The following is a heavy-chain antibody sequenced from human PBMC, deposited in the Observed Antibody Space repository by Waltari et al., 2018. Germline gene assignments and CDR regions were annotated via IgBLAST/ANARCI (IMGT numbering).Heavy chain of an antibody. Sequence: QVQLQESGPGLVKSSEILSLTCAVSGDSMSGYYWSWIRQSPGKGLDWIGYIYYTGTSNYNPSLQSRVTISLDTSKSHFSLRLSSVTAADTAVYFCARGAPGIATFDFWGQGILVTVSS. J-gene: IGHJ4*02. CDR1: GDSMSGYY. CDR2: IYYTGTS. D-gene: IGHD6-13*01. V-gene: IGHV4-59*01. CDR3: ARGAPGIATFDF.